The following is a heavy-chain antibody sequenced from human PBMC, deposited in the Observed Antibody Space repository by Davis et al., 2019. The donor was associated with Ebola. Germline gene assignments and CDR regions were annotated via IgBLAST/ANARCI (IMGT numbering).Heavy chain of an antibody. Sequence: PGGSLRLSCAASGFTFSNYWMSWVRQAPGKGLEWVANIKQDGSEKYYVDSVKGRFTISRDNAKNSLYLQMNSLRAEDTAVYYCARQGYYDSSEVGYWGQGTLVTVSS. CDR3: ARQGYYDSSEVGY. J-gene: IGHJ4*02. V-gene: IGHV3-7*01. D-gene: IGHD3-22*01. CDR1: GFTFSNYW. CDR2: IKQDGSEK.